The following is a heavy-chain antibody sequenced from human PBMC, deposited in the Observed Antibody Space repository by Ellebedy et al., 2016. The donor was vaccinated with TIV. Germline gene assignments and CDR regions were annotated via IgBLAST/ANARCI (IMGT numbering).Heavy chain of an antibody. CDR2: ISWNSGSI. CDR1: GFTFDDYA. D-gene: IGHD5-24*01. Sequence: SLKISXAASGFTFDDYAMHWVRQAPGKGLEWVSGISWNSGSIGYADSVKGRFTISRDNAKNSLYLQMNSLRAEDTALYYCANTRDGYNPEAFDIWGQGTMVTVSS. CDR3: ANTRDGYNPEAFDI. J-gene: IGHJ3*02. V-gene: IGHV3-9*01.